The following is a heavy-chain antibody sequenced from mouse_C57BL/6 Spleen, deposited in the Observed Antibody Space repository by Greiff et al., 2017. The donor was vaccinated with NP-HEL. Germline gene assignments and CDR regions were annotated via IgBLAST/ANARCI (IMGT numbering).Heavy chain of an antibody. CDR2: INPNNGGT. D-gene: IGHD2-2*01. J-gene: IGHJ2*01. Sequence: EVQLQQSGPELVKPGASVKISCKASGYTFTDYYMNWVKQSHGKSLEWIGDINPNNGGTSYNQKFKGKATLTVDKSSSTAYMELRSLTSEDSAVYYCARSGYRKLGYWGQGTTLTVSS. CDR1: GYTFTDYY. V-gene: IGHV1-26*01. CDR3: ARSGYRKLGY.